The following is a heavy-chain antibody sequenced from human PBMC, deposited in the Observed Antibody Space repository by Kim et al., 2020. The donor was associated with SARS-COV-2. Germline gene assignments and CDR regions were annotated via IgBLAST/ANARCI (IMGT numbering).Heavy chain of an antibody. CDR3: ATMGVAAAGTTDY. J-gene: IGHJ4*02. D-gene: IGHD6-13*01. V-gene: IGHV3-33*01. Sequence: YADAEKGRLTISRENSKNTLYLQMNSLRAEDTAVYYCATMGVAAAGTTDYWGQGTLVTVSS.